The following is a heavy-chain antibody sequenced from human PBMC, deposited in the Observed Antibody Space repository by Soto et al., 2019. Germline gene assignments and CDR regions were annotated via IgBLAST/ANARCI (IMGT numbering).Heavy chain of an antibody. CDR1: GGTFSSYA. D-gene: IGHD2-2*02. V-gene: IGHV1-69*01. CDR2: IIPIFGTA. J-gene: IGHJ6*02. Sequence: QVQLVQSGAEVKKPGSSVKVSCKASGGTFSSYAISWVRQAPGQGLEWMGGIIPIFGTANYAQKFQGRVTITADESTSTAYMELSSLRSEDTAVYYGASRAYCSRTSCYTGGYYGMDFWGQWTTVTVSS. CDR3: ASRAYCSRTSCYTGGYYGMDF.